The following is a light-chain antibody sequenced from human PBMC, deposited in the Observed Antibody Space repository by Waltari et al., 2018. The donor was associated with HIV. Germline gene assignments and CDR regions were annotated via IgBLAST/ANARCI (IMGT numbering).Light chain of an antibody. CDR2: LAS. V-gene: IGKV1-5*03. Sequence: DIRLTQSPSPLSASIGERVTITCRASQNIGNSLAWYQQKPGKAPKLLISLASSLERGVPIRFRGSGSGSEFTLTISSLQSEDFATYYCQQFDTYYTFGQGTRLE. J-gene: IGKJ2*01. CDR1: QNIGNS. CDR3: QQFDTYYT.